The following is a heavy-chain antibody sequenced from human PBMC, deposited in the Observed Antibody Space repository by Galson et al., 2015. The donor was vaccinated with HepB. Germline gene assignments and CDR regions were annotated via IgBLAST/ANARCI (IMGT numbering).Heavy chain of an antibody. CDR1: GYTFTSYG. CDR3: ARDPNPRAGGLAAGGGGGGLDY. Sequence: SVTVSCKASGYTFTSYGISWVRQAPGQGLEWMGWISAYNGNTNYAQKLQGRVTMTTDTSTSTAYMELRSLRSDDTAVYYCARDPNPRAGGLAAGGGGGGLDYWGQGTLVTV. CDR2: ISAYNGNT. V-gene: IGHV1-18*04. D-gene: IGHD6-13*01. J-gene: IGHJ4*02.